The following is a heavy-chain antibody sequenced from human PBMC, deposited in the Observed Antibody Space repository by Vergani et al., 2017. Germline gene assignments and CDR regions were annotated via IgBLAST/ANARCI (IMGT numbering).Heavy chain of an antibody. CDR1: GYSFTSYW. J-gene: IGHJ3*02. V-gene: IGHV5-51*01. CDR2: IFPGDSDT. CDR3: ARSAESRGYYDVFDI. Sequence: EVQLVQSGAEVKKPGESLKISCKGSGYSFTSYWIGWVRQMPGKGLEWMGIIFPGDSDTRYSPSFQGQVTISGDKSISTAYLQWSSLKASDSAMYYCARSAESRGYYDVFDIWGQGTMVTVSS. D-gene: IGHD5-12*01.